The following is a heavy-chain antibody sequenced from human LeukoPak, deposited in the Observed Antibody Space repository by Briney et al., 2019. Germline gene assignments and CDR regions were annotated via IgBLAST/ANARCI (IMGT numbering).Heavy chain of an antibody. Sequence: ASVKVSCKASGYTFTGYYMHWVRQAPGQGLEWMGWINPSSGGTNYAQKFQGRVTMTRDTSISTAYMELSRLRSDDTAVYYCARDRKYSSSWYPPGSEYYYYGMDVWGQGTTVTVSS. CDR1: GYTFTGYY. CDR2: INPSSGGT. V-gene: IGHV1-2*02. D-gene: IGHD6-13*01. J-gene: IGHJ6*02. CDR3: ARDRKYSSSWYPPGSEYYYYGMDV.